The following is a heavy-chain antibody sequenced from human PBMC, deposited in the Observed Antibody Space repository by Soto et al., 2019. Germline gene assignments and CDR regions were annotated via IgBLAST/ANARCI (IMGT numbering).Heavy chain of an antibody. CDR2: TYPGDSDI. D-gene: IGHD2-2*01. CDR1: GYNFTNYW. J-gene: IGHJ6*02. Sequence: GESLKISCKGSGYNFTNYWIGWVRQMPGKGLEWMGITYPGDSDIRYSPSFQGQVTMSVDKSISTAYLQWSSLKASDTAMYYCARHKDIVVVQAVMKYYYYGVDVWGQGTTVTVSS. V-gene: IGHV5-51*01. CDR3: ARHKDIVVVQAVMKYYYYGVDV.